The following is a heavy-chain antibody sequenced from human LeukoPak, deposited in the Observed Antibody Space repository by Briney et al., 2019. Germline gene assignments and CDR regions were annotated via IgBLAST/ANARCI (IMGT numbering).Heavy chain of an antibody. CDR3: ARAADCSAYTAFDT. D-gene: IGHD3-22*01. CDR1: GGSISRYY. V-gene: IGHV4-4*07. CDR2: IYTSGST. Sequence: SETLSLTCTVSGGSISRYYWSWIRQPAGKGLEWIGRIYTSGSTNYNPSLKSRVTMSIDTSKNQFSLKLSSVTAADTAVYYCARAADCSAYTAFDTWGQGALVTVSS. J-gene: IGHJ3*02.